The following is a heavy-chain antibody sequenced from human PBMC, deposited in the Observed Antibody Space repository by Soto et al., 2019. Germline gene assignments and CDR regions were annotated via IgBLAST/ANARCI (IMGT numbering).Heavy chain of an antibody. CDR2: INHSGST. J-gene: IGHJ4*02. D-gene: IGHD6-13*01. Sequence: SETLSLTCAVYGGSFSGYYWSWIRQPPGKGLEWIGEINHSGSTNYNPSLKSRVTISVDTSKNQFSLKLSSVTAADTAVYYCARGIIAAAEGNYWGQGTLVTVSS. V-gene: IGHV4-34*01. CDR1: GGSFSGYY. CDR3: ARGIIAAAEGNY.